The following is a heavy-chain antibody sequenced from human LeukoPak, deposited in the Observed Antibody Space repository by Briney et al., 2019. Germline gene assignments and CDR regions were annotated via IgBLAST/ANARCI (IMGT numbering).Heavy chain of an antibody. V-gene: IGHV3-48*03. D-gene: IGHD3-10*01. Sequence: GGSLRLSCAASGFTFSSYAMSWVRQAPGKGLEWVSYISNSGSTIYYADSVKGRFTISRDNAKNSLYLQMNSLRAEDTAVYYCARGGGLAYGSYYYFAYWGQGTLVTVSS. CDR2: ISNSGSTI. CDR1: GFTFSSYA. J-gene: IGHJ4*02. CDR3: ARGGGLAYGSYYYFAY.